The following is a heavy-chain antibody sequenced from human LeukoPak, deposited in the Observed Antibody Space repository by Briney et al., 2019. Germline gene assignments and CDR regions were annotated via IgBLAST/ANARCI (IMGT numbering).Heavy chain of an antibody. D-gene: IGHD6-19*01. Sequence: GGSLRLSCAASGFTFNTYAMSWVRQAPGKGLEWVSTISDSGANTYYADSVRGWFTISRDNSKNTLYLQKNSLRADDTAIYYCAKSMTLQWRGFFDLWGRGTHVTVSS. J-gene: IGHJ2*01. CDR1: GFTFNTYA. CDR2: ISDSGANT. V-gene: IGHV3-23*01. CDR3: AKSMTLQWRGFFDL.